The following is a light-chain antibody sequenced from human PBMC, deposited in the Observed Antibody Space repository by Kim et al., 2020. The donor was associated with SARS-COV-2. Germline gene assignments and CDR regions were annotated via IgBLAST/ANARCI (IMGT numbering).Light chain of an antibody. CDR1: QGINNY. CDR3: LQTSRAPRT. Sequence: SVGYRVTITCRASQGINNYLAWYQQKPGKVPKLLIYPASTLQSGVPSRFGGSGSGTDFTLTINSLQPEDVATYYCLQTSRAPRTFGQGTKVDIK. J-gene: IGKJ1*01. V-gene: IGKV1-27*01. CDR2: PAS.